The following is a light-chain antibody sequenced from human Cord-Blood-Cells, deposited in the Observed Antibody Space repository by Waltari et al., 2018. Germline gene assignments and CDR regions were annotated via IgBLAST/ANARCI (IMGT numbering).Light chain of an antibody. J-gene: IGLJ2*01. Sequence: QSALTQPASVSGPPGQSITISCTGTSSDVGSYNLVSWYQQHPGKAPKLMIYEGSKRPSGVSNRFSGSKSGNTASLTISGLQAEDEADYYCCSYAGDVVFGGGTKLTVL. CDR1: SSDVGSYNL. CDR2: EGS. V-gene: IGLV2-23*01. CDR3: CSYAGDVV.